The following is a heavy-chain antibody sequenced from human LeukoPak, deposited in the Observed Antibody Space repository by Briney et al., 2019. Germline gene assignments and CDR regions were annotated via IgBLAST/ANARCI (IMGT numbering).Heavy chain of an antibody. D-gene: IGHD2-15*01. V-gene: IGHV3-74*01. CDR2: INSDESST. J-gene: IGHJ4*02. CDR1: GFSFSNYW. CDR3: ARDSCSGGTCYFGY. Sequence: GESLRLSCAASGFSFSNYWFHWVRQAPGKGLVWVSRINSDESSTNYADSVKGRFTISRDNDKKMLYLQMNSLRGEDTAVYYCARDSCSGGTCYFGYWGQGTLVTVSS.